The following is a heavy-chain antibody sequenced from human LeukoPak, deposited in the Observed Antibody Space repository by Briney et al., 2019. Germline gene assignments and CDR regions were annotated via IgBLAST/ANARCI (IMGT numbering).Heavy chain of an antibody. D-gene: IGHD6-19*01. CDR1: GGXISSYY. CDR3: PRGRMYSSGWYSYFFDY. CDR2: IYYSRST. J-gene: IGHJ4*02. V-gene: IGHV4-59*01. Sequence: SETLSLTCTVSGGXISSYYCSWIRQPPGKGLEWIGYIYYSRSTKYNPSLKSRVNISVDTSRNKFSLKLNTVTAADTAVYYCPRGRMYSSGWYSYFFDYWGQGTLVTVSS.